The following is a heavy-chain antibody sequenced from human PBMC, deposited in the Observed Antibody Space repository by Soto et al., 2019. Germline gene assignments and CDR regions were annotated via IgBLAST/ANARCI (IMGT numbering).Heavy chain of an antibody. D-gene: IGHD6-19*01. Sequence: ASVKVSCKASGYTFTSYYMHWVRQAPGQGLEWMGIINPSGGSTSYAQKFQGRVTMTRDTSTSTVYMELSSLRSEDTAVYYCARDMQGIAVAGTWGPPQCGMDVWGQGTTVTVSS. CDR3: ARDMQGIAVAGTWGPPQCGMDV. V-gene: IGHV1-46*01. J-gene: IGHJ6*02. CDR2: INPSGGST. CDR1: GYTFTSYY.